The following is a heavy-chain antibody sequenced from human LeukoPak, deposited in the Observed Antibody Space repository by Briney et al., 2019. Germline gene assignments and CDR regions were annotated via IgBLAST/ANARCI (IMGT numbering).Heavy chain of an antibody. J-gene: IGHJ4*02. V-gene: IGHV4-30-2*01. CDR1: GGSISSGGYY. Sequence: SETLSLTCTVSGGSISSGGYYWSWIRQPPGKGLEWIGYIYHSGSTYYNPSLKSRVTISVDRSKNQFSLKLSSVTAADTAVYYCARDASTGGSSPLDYWGQGTLVTVSS. CDR3: ARDASTGGSSPLDY. D-gene: IGHD7-27*01. CDR2: IYHSGST.